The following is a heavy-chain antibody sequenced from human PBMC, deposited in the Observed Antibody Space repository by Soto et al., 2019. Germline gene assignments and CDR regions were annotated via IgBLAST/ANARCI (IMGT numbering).Heavy chain of an antibody. J-gene: IGHJ5*02. D-gene: IGHD3-9*01. V-gene: IGHV1-69*13. CDR2: FVPMFGSA. CDR1: GVTFGSFT. CDR3: AREDDTTGHYSWFDP. Sequence: SVKVSCKPSGVTFGSFTFSWVRQAPGQGLEWMGGFVPMFGSASVAQRFQGRVRITADASTGTGYMELSDLRSDDSAIYYCAREDDTTGHYSWFDPWGPGTLVTVSS.